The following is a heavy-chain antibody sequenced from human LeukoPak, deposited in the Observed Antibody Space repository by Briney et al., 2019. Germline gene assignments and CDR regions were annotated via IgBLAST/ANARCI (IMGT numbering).Heavy chain of an antibody. V-gene: IGHV3-66*01. CDR2: MFNGGTT. J-gene: IGHJ3*01. CDR1: GFTFSNHG. D-gene: IGHD3-10*02. Sequence: GGSLRLSCAASGFTFSNHGMHWVRQAPGKGLEWVSVMFNGGTTDYADSVKGRFIISSDNSKNTLYLQMNSLTTEDTAVYFCVRDPCSEPRLRAACGAFDVWGQGTLVTVSS. CDR3: VRDPCSEPRLRAACGAFDV.